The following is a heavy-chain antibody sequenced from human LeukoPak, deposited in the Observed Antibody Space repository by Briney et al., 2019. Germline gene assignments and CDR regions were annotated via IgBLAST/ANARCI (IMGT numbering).Heavy chain of an antibody. CDR2: ISSSGSTI. Sequence: PGGSLRLSCAASGFTFSSYAMNWVRQAPGKGLEWVSYISSSGSTIYYADSVKGRFTISRDNAKNSLYLQMNSLRAEDTAVYYCARGNYYYGSGSPFGYFDYWGQGALVTVSS. J-gene: IGHJ4*02. V-gene: IGHV3-48*03. CDR1: GFTFSSYA. CDR3: ARGNYYYGSGSPFGYFDY. D-gene: IGHD3-10*01.